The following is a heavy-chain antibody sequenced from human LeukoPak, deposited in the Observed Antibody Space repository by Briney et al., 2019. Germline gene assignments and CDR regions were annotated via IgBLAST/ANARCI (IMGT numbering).Heavy chain of an antibody. CDR1: GFAFSSYS. J-gene: IGHJ6*02. D-gene: IGHD3-10*01. Sequence: PGGSLRLSCTASGFAFSSYSMNWVRQAPGKGLEWVSSISSSSSYIYYADSVKGRFTISRDNAKNSLYLQMNSLRAEDTAVYYCARITKKLLWFGETDYYYGMDVWGQGTTVTDSS. V-gene: IGHV3-21*01. CDR2: ISSSSSYI. CDR3: ARITKKLLWFGETDYYYGMDV.